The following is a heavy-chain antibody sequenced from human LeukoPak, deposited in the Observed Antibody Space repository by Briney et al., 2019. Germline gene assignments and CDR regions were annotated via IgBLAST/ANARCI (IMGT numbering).Heavy chain of an antibody. CDR1: GYTFTSYG. V-gene: IGHV1-18*01. D-gene: IGHD3-10*01. CDR2: ISAYNGNT. J-gene: IGHJ3*02. CDR3: AVFRSGYDAFDI. Sequence: ASVKVSCKASGYTFTSYGISWVRQAPGQGLEWMGWISAYNGNTNYAQKLQGRVTMTTDTSTSTAYMELRSLRSDDTAVYYCAVFRSGYDAFDIWGQGTMVTVSS.